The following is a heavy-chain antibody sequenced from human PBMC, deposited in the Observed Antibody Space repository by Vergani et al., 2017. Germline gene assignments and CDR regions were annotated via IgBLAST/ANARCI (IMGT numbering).Heavy chain of an antibody. CDR2: LRYDGSNE. Sequence: VQLVESGGGLVQPGGSLRLSCAASGFSFSTYGMHWVRQAPGRGLEWVAFLRYDGSNEYYGDAVKGRFIISRDNSKNMLSLEMHSLRPEDTAVYYCANSYCXSLSCYAFYGMEVWGQGTTVTVSS. CDR1: GFSFSTYG. CDR3: ANSYCXSLSCYAFYGMEV. V-gene: IGHV3-30*02. D-gene: IGHD2-2*01. J-gene: IGHJ6*02.